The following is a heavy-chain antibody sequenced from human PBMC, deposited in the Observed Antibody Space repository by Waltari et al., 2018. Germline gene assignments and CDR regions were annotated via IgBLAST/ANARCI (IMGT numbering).Heavy chain of an antibody. CDR1: GGSITRGIYY. Sequence: QVQLQESGPGLVKPSQTLSLICTVSGGSITRGIYYWTWIRQPAGKGLEWIGRIYTTRTTTYNPSLMSRVTILVDTSNNHFSLRLSSVTAADTAVYYCAREPSVAARSYWYFDLWGRGTLVTVSS. D-gene: IGHD6-6*01. V-gene: IGHV4-61*02. J-gene: IGHJ2*01. CDR3: AREPSVAARSYWYFDL. CDR2: IYTTRTT.